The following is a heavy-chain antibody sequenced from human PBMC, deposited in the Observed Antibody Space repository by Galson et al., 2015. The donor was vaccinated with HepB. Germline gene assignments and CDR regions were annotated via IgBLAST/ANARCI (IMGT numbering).Heavy chain of an antibody. Sequence: SLRLSCAASGFTFSSYAMHWVRQAPGKGLEWVAVISYDGSNKYYADSVKGRFTISRDNSKNTLYLQMNSLRAEDTAVYYCARDRGAVAMYYFDYWGQGTLVTVSS. J-gene: IGHJ4*02. D-gene: IGHD6-19*01. CDR2: ISYDGSNK. CDR1: GFTFSSYA. CDR3: ARDRGAVAMYYFDY. V-gene: IGHV3-30-3*01.